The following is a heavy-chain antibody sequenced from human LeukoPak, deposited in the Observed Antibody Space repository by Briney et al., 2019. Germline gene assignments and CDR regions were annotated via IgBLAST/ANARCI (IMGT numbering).Heavy chain of an antibody. J-gene: IGHJ4*02. CDR1: GGSISSYY. D-gene: IGHD6-13*01. CDR2: IYTSGST. Sequence: SETLSLTCTVSGGSISSYYWSWIRQPAGKGLEWTGRIYTSGSTNYNPSLKSRVTMSVDTSKNQFSLKLSSVTAADTAVYYCARVTQYSSSWDAYYFDYWGQGTLVTVSS. V-gene: IGHV4-4*07. CDR3: ARVTQYSSSWDAYYFDY.